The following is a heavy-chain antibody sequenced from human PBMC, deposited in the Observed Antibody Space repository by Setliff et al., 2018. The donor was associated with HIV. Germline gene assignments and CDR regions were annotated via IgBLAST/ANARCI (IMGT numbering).Heavy chain of an antibody. J-gene: IGHJ5*02. V-gene: IGHV4-39*07. Sequence: SETLSLTCTVSGGSISISSSYWGWIRQPPGKGLEWIGSIYYSGSTFYNPSLKSRLFISVGTSPNQFSLTLNSVTAADTAVYYCARDKLGGRYGSGSYYWFDPWGQGTLVTVSS. D-gene: IGHD3-10*01. CDR1: GGSISISSSY. CDR3: ARDKLGGRYGSGSYYWFDP. CDR2: IYYSGST.